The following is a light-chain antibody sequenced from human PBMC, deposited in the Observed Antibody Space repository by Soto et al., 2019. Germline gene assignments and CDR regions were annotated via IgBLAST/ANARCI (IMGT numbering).Light chain of an antibody. CDR1: SSDVGGYNY. CDR3: SSYPRSSTNVV. J-gene: IGLJ2*01. Sequence: QSALTQPASVSGSPGQSITISCTGTSSDVGGYNYVSWYQQHPGKAPKLMIYDVSNRPSGVSNRFSGFKSGNTASLTISGLLAEDEADYYCSSYPRSSTNVVFGGGTKLTVL. V-gene: IGLV2-14*01. CDR2: DVS.